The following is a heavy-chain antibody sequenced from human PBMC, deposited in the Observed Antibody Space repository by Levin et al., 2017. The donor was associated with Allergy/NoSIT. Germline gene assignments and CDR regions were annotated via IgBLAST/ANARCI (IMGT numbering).Heavy chain of an antibody. CDR3: ARDRTTVSSPFDY. CDR1: GFTLSHYP. CDR2: ISSSSTTI. V-gene: IGHV3-48*02. Sequence: GASVKVSCAASGFTLSHYPMNWVRQAPGKGLEWVSYISSSSTTIYYADSVKGRFTISRDNAKNSLYLQMNSLRDEDTAVYYCARDRTTVSSPFDYWGQGTLVTVSS. J-gene: IGHJ4*02. D-gene: IGHD4-17*01.